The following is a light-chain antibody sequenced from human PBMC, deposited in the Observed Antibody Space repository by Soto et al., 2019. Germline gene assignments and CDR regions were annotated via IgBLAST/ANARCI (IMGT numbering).Light chain of an antibody. CDR1: QCISNY. V-gene: IGKV1-27*01. CDR2: VAS. Sequence: DIQMTQSPSSLSASVGDRVTITCRASQCISNYLDWYQQQPGKVPKLLIYVASTLQSGVPSRFSVSGSGTDFTLTISSLQLEDVATYYCQKYNSAPWTFGHGTKVAIK. CDR3: QKYNSAPWT. J-gene: IGKJ1*01.